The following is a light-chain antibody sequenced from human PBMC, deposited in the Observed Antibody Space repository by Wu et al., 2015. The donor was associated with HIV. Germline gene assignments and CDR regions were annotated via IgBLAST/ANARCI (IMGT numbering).Light chain of an antibody. Sequence: DIQMTQSPSSLSASAGDRVTITCRASQGITNSLAWYQQKPGQAPKLLLYAASKLEYGVPSRFSGSGSGTDYTLTISSLQPEDVATYYCQKYNTAPWTFGQGTKVEMK. J-gene: IGKJ1*01. CDR3: QKYNTAPWT. CDR2: AAS. V-gene: IGKV1-NL1*01. CDR1: QGITNS.